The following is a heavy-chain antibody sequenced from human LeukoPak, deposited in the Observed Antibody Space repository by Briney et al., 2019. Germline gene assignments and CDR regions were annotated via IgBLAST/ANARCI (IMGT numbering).Heavy chain of an antibody. CDR2: IYINGDT. V-gene: IGHV4-4*09. J-gene: IGHJ4*02. CDR3: ARGARIFDF. CDR1: GDSISTYY. D-gene: IGHD2/OR15-2a*01. Sequence: PSETLSLTCTVSGDSISTYYWSWIRQAPGKGLECIGYIYINGDTNQNPSLKGRVTITLYTSKNQFSLRLSPVTPADTAVYYSARGARIFDFWGPGILVTVSS.